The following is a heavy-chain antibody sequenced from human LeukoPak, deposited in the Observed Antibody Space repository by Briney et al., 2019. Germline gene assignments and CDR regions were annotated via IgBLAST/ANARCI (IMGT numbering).Heavy chain of an antibody. CDR1: GYTFTGYY. CDR3: ARDSSGSYLDY. D-gene: IGHD1-26*01. CDR2: ISPNSGGT. Sequence: ASVKVSCKASGYTFTGYYIHWVRQAPGQGLEWMGWISPNSGGTHYAQKFQGRVTMTRDTSISTAYMELSRLRSDDTAVFYCARDSSGSYLDYWGQGTLATVSS. J-gene: IGHJ4*02. V-gene: IGHV1-2*02.